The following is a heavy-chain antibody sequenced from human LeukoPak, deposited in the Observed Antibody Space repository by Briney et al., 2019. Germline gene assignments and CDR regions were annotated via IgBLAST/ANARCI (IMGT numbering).Heavy chain of an antibody. CDR1: GFTFSSYS. V-gene: IGHV3-48*01. CDR2: ISSSSSTI. Sequence: GGSLRLSCAASGFTFSSYSMSWGRQAPGKGLEWVSYISSSSSTIYYADSVKGRFTISRDNAKNSLYLQMNSLRAEDTAVYYFASDRVTLITTKARDYYGMDVWGQGTTVTVSS. CDR3: ASDRVTLITTKARDYYGMDV. D-gene: IGHD4-23*01. J-gene: IGHJ6*02.